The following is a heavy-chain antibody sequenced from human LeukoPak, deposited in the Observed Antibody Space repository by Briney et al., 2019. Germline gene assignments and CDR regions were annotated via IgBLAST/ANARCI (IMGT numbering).Heavy chain of an antibody. Sequence: HPGRSLRLSCAASGFTFSSYGMHWVRQAPGKGLEWVAVISSDGSTKNYVDSVKGRFTFSRDNSKNTLYLQMNSLRAEDTAVYYCAKGNDIGGYYYPHFDYWGQGTLVTVSS. CDR1: GFTFSSYG. D-gene: IGHD3-22*01. CDR2: ISSDGSTK. CDR3: AKGNDIGGYYYPHFDY. V-gene: IGHV3-30*18. J-gene: IGHJ4*02.